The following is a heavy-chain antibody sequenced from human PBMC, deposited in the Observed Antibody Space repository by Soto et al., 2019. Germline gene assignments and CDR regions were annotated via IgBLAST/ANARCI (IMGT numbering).Heavy chain of an antibody. V-gene: IGHV1-8*01. Sequence: QVQLVQSGAEVKKPGASVKVSCKASGSTFTSYDINWVRQATGQGLEWMGWMNPNNGNTGYAQKFQGRVTMTRNTSISTAYMELSSLRSEDTVVYYCARAYNWNYEFDSWGQGTLVTVSS. CDR2: MNPNNGNT. CDR1: GSTFTSYD. J-gene: IGHJ4*02. CDR3: ARAYNWNYEFDS. D-gene: IGHD1-7*01.